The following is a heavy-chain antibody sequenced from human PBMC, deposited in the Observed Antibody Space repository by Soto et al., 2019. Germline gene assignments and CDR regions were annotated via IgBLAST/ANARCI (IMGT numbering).Heavy chain of an antibody. D-gene: IGHD2-8*01. V-gene: IGHV1-2*02. J-gene: IGHJ6*01. CDR2: INAQSGDT. Sequence: XSVKVSCKTSGYTFSDYFLRWVRLAPGQGPQWLGWINAQSGDTLYAQKFRGRVTLTRDTSMNTAYMELTSLRSDDTAVYFCARQMVSVHLGGSYFYGVGLRGQGTTVTVLL. CDR3: ARQMVSVHLGGSYFYGVGL. CDR1: GYTFSDYF.